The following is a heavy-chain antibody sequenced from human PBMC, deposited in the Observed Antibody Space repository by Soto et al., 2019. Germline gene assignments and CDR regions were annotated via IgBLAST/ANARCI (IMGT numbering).Heavy chain of an antibody. J-gene: IGHJ5*02. V-gene: IGHV1-69*02. Sequence: QVQLVQSGAEVKKPGSSVKVSCKASGGTFSSYTISWVRQAPGQGLEWMGRIIPILGIANYAQKFQGRVTIIADKSTSTAFMELSSLRSEDTAVYYCARPRDYGDTRGWFDPWGQGTLVTVSS. CDR1: GGTFSSYT. CDR2: IIPILGIA. CDR3: ARPRDYGDTRGWFDP. D-gene: IGHD4-17*01.